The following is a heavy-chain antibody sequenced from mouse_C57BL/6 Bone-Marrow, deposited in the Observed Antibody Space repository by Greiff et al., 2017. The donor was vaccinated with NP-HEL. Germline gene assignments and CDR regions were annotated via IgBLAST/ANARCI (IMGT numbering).Heavy chain of an antibody. CDR2: ISYDGSN. Sequence: EVQVVESGPGLVKPSQSLSLTCSVTGYSITSGYYWNWIRQFPGNKLEWMGYISYDGSNNYNPSLKNRISITRDTSKNQFFLKLNSVTTEDTATYYCARGFPYAMDYWGQGTSVTVSS. V-gene: IGHV3-6*01. J-gene: IGHJ4*01. CDR1: GYSITSGYY. CDR3: ARGFPYAMDY.